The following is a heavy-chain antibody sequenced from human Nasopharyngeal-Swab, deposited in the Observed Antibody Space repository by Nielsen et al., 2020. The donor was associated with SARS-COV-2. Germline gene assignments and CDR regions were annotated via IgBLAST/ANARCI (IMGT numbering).Heavy chain of an antibody. J-gene: IGHJ6*02. Sequence: ASVNVSCKASGYTFTSYDINWVRQATGQGLEWMGWMNPNSGNTGYAQKFQGRVTMTRNTSISTAYLELSSLRSEDTAVYYCARAGAAAPGVYYGMDVWGQGTTVTVSS. CDR2: MNPNSGNT. D-gene: IGHD6-13*01. CDR1: GYTFTSYD. V-gene: IGHV1-8*01. CDR3: ARAGAAAPGVYYGMDV.